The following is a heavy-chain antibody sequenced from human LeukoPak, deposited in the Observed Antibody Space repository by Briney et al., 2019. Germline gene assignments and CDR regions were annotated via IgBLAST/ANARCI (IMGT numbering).Heavy chain of an antibody. CDR1: GFTVSSNY. CDR3: ARDSGSYYFDY. CDR2: IYSGGST. Sequence: GGSLRLSCAASGFTVSSNYMSWVRQAPGKGLEWVSVIYSGGSTYYADSVKGRFTISRDNSKNMLYLQMNSLRAEDTAVYYCARDSGSYYFDYWGQGTLVTVSS. J-gene: IGHJ4*02. D-gene: IGHD1-26*01. V-gene: IGHV3-66*01.